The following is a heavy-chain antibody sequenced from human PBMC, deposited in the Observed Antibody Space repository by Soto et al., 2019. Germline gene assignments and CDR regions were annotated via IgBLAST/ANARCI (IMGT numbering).Heavy chain of an antibody. J-gene: IGHJ4*02. CDR3: AKGENLHHPYFFDS. CDR2: ISGNSDRT. V-gene: IGHV3-23*01. CDR1: GFTFSNYN. Sequence: EVQLLESGGGLVQPGGSLRLSCAASGFTFSNYNMNWVRQAPGQGLEWVSGISGNSDRTDYADSVKGRFTTSRDNSNNTMYLHMNSSSAEDTAVYYCAKGENLHHPYFFDSWVQGAPVTVSS.